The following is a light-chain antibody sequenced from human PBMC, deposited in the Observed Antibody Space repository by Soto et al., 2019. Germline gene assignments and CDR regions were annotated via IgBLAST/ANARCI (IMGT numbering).Light chain of an antibody. CDR1: QSISSW. V-gene: IGKV1-5*03. J-gene: IGKJ1*01. CDR3: QQYNTYWT. CDR2: KAS. Sequence: DIQMTQSPSTLSASAGDRVTITCRASQSISSWLAWYQQKPGKAPKLLIYKASSLESGVPSRFSGSGSGTEFTLTLSSLQPDDFATYYCQQYNTYWTFGQGTKVDI.